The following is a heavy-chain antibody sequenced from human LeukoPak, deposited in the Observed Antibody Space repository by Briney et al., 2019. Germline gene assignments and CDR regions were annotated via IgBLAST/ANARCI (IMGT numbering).Heavy chain of an antibody. J-gene: IGHJ3*02. CDR2: IYYSGST. V-gene: IGHV4-59*08. D-gene: IGHD3-16*02. CDR3: ARLDDYVWGSYRLSLNAFDI. CDR1: GGSISSYY. Sequence: SETLSLTCTVSGGSISSYYWSWIRQPPGKGLEWIGDIYYSGSTNYNPSLKSRVTISVDTSKNQFSLKLSSVTAADTAVYYCARLDDYVWGSYRLSLNAFDIWGQGTMVTVSS.